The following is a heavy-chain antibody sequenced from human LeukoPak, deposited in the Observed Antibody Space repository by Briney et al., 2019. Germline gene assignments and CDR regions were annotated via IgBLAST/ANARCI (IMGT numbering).Heavy chain of an antibody. Sequence: SETLSLTCTVSGYSISSGYYWGWIRQPPGKGLEWIGSIYHSGSTYYNPSLRSRVTISVGTSKNQFSLKLSSVTAAAPAVYYCARADYVWGSYRYRQFDYWGQGTLVTVSS. CDR1: GYSISSGYY. V-gene: IGHV4-38-2*02. D-gene: IGHD3-16*02. CDR3: ARADYVWGSYRYRQFDY. J-gene: IGHJ4*02. CDR2: IYHSGST.